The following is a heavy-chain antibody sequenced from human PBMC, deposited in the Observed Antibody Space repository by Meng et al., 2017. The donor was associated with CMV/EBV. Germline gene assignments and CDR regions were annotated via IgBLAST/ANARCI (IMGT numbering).Heavy chain of an antibody. D-gene: IGHD1-26*01. CDR3: ARGRLGGSFDY. J-gene: IGHJ4*02. CDR2: ISSSGSTI. V-gene: IGHV3-48*03. CDR1: GFTFSSYE. Sequence: GGSLRLSCAASGFTFSSYEMNWVRQAPGKGLEWVSYISSSGSTIYYADSVKGRFTISRDNAKNSLYLQMNSLRAEDTAVYYCARGRLGGSFDYWGQGTLVTVSS.